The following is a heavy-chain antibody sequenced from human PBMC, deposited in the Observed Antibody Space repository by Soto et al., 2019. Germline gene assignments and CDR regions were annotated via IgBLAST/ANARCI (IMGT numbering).Heavy chain of an antibody. Sequence: QVQLVQSGAEVKKPGASVQVSCKASGYTFTDYIIHWVRQAPGLRLEWMGWINAGDGHTKYSQKFQDRVTFTRDTSASTAYMELSSLRFEDTAVYYCARGREDVTGANWFDPWGQGALVTVSS. D-gene: IGHD2-21*02. CDR2: INAGDGHT. J-gene: IGHJ5*02. CDR3: ARGREDVTGANWFDP. V-gene: IGHV1-3*01. CDR1: GYTFTDYI.